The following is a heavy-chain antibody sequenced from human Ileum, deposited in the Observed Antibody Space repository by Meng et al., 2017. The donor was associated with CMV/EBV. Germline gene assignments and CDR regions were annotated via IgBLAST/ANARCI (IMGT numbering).Heavy chain of an antibody. CDR1: GFTFSSYG. CDR3: AKDPTFGTSTRLDP. Sequence: GESLKISCAASGFTFSSYGMHWVRQAPGKGLEWVAVIWYDGSNKYYADSVKGRFTISRDNSKNTLYLQMNSLRAEDTAVYYCAKDPTFGTSTRLDPWGQGTLVTVSS. J-gene: IGHJ5*02. V-gene: IGHV3-33*06. D-gene: IGHD2-2*01. CDR2: IWYDGSNK.